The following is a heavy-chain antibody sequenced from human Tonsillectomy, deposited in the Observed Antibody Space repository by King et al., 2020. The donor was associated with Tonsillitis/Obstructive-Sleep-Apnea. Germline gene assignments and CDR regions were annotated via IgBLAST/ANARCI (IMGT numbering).Heavy chain of an antibody. D-gene: IGHD7-27*01. CDR2: INPSGGST. CDR1: GYTFTSYY. CDR3: ARDTATGERVRGPYYFDY. V-gene: IGHV1-46*01. Sequence: VQLVQSGAEVKKPGASVKVSCKASGYTFTSYYMHWVRQAPGQGLEWMGIINPSGGSTSYAQKFQGRVTMTRATSTSTVYMELSSLRSEDTAVYYCARDTATGERVRGPYYFDYWGQGTLVTVSS. J-gene: IGHJ4*02.